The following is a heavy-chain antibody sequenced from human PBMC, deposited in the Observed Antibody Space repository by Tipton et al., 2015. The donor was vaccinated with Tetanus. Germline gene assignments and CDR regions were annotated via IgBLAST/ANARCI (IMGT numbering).Heavy chain of an antibody. CDR2: IYTSGST. J-gene: IGHJ6*02. D-gene: IGHD4-17*01. V-gene: IGHV4-61*02. CDR1: SGSISSGGYY. Sequence: TLSLTCTVSSGSISSGGYYWSWIRQPAGKGLEWIGRIYTSGSTNYNPSLKSRVTMSVDTSKNQFSLKLSSVTAADTAVYYCARDRGLTTGGGIGMDVWGQGTTVTVSS. CDR3: ARDRGLTTGGGIGMDV.